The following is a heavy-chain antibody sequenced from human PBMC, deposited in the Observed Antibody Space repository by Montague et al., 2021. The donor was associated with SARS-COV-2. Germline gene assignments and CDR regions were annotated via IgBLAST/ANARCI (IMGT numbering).Heavy chain of an antibody. Sequence: SETLSLTCTVSGASVGSSDWGWIRQSPGKGLEWIGYFYRVGSTDYNPSLKSRATISRDTSKNQFSLKVRSVSAADTAVYYCARVTVSADAIDIWGQGTMVTVSS. CDR3: ARVTVSADAIDI. J-gene: IGHJ3*02. CDR2: FYRVGST. D-gene: IGHD1-14*01. CDR1: GASVGSSD. V-gene: IGHV4-59*02.